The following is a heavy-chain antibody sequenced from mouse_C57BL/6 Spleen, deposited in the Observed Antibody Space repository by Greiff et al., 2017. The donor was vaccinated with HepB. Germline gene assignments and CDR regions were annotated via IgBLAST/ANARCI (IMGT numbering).Heavy chain of an antibody. Sequence: VQLQQSGAELVRPGASVTLSCKASGYTFTDYEMHWVKQTPVHGLEWIGAIDPETGGTAYNQKFKGKAILTADKSSSTAYMELRSLTSEDSAVYYCTRRGLLRGYFDVWGTGTTVTVSS. CDR2: IDPETGGT. CDR1: GYTFTDYE. CDR3: TRRGLLRGYFDV. V-gene: IGHV1-15*01. J-gene: IGHJ1*03. D-gene: IGHD2-3*01.